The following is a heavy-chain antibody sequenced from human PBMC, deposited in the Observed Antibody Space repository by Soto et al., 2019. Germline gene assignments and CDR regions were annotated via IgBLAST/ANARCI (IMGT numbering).Heavy chain of an antibody. CDR2: FSLSGTT. Sequence: QVQLQESGPGLMKPSETLSLTCTVSGASITGSSYWSWIRQPAGKGLEWIGRFSLSGTTNYNPSLRSPVPLSADVYKKQFSLRLPSVNAADTALYYCARGMTPPGAPAWYYFDSWGQGTLVTVSS. CDR3: ARGMTPPGAPAWYYFDS. D-gene: IGHD2-8*02. J-gene: IGHJ4*02. CDR1: GASITGSSY. V-gene: IGHV4-4*07.